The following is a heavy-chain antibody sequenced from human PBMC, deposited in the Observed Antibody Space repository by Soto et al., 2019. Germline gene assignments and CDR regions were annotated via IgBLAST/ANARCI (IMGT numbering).Heavy chain of an antibody. J-gene: IGHJ4*02. CDR1: GFTFSSYG. CDR2: ISYDASNK. D-gene: IGHD2-15*01. V-gene: IGHV3-30*18. Sequence: PGGSLRLSCAASGFTFSSYGLHWVRQAPGKGLEWVALISYDASNKFYADSVKGRFTISRDNSKNTLYLQMDRLMAEDTAVYYCAKDATHCSGGSCYHIDSWGQGTLVTVSS. CDR3: AKDATHCSGGSCYHIDS.